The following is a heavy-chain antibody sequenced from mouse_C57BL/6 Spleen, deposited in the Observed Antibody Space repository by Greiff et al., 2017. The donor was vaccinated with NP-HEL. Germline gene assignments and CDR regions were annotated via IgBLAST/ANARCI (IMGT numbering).Heavy chain of an antibody. V-gene: IGHV1-19*01. CDR1: GYTFTDYY. CDR3: ARGVTGTLFDY. CDR2: INPYNGGT. Sequence: EVQLQQSGPVLVKPGASVKMSCKASGYTFTDYYMNWVKQSHGKSLEWIGVINPYNGGTSYNQKFKGKATLTVDKSSSTAYMELNSLTSEDSAVYYCARGVTGTLFDYWGQGTTLTVSS. J-gene: IGHJ2*01. D-gene: IGHD4-1*01.